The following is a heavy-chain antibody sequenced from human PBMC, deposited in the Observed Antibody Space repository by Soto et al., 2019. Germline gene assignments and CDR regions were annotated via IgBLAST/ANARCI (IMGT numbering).Heavy chain of an antibody. D-gene: IGHD2-2*01. V-gene: IGHV4-34*01. CDR1: GGSFSGYY. Sequence: PSETLSLTCAVYGGSFSGYYWSWIRQPPGKGLEWIGEINHSGSTNYNPSLKSRVTISVDTSKNQFSLKLSSVTAADTAVYYCARGLFIVVVPAPHHYYYMDVWGKGTTVTVSS. J-gene: IGHJ6*03. CDR3: ARGLFIVVVPAPHHYYYMDV. CDR2: INHSGST.